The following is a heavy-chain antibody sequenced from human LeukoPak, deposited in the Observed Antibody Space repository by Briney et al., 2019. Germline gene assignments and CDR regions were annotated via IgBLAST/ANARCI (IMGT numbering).Heavy chain of an antibody. D-gene: IGHD3-22*01. Sequence: GRSLRLSCAASGFTFSSYAMHWVRQAPGKGLEWVAVISYDGSNKYYADSVKGRFTISRDNSKNTLYLQMNSLRAEDTAVYYCARDYDSRGYSPAARGQGTLVTVSS. J-gene: IGHJ4*02. CDR1: GFTFSSYA. V-gene: IGHV3-30-3*01. CDR2: ISYDGSNK. CDR3: ARDYDSRGYSPAA.